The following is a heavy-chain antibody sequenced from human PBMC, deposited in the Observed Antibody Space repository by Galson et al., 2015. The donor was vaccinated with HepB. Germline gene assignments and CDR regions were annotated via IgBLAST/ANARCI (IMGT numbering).Heavy chain of an antibody. V-gene: IGHV1-46*01. Sequence: SVKVSCKASGYTFTGHYMHWVRQAPGQGLEWMGIINPSGGSTSYAQKFQGRVTMTRDTSTSTVYMELSSLRSEDTAVYYCARVSRRFQIAVAGGLMYWGQGTLVTVSS. D-gene: IGHD6-19*01. J-gene: IGHJ4*02. CDR3: ARVSRRFQIAVAGGLMY. CDR1: GYTFTGHY. CDR2: INPSGGST.